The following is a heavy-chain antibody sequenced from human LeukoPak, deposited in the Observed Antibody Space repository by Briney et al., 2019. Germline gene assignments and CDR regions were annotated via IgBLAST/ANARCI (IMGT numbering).Heavy chain of an antibody. V-gene: IGHV4-59*08. CDR3: ARQAAVAGLIDY. D-gene: IGHD6-19*01. Sequence: PSETLSLTCTVSGGSISSYYWSWIRQPPGKGLEWIGYIYYSGSPNYYPSLKSRATISVDTSKNQFSLKLSSVTAADTAVYYCARQAAVAGLIDYWGQGTLVTVSS. CDR2: IYYSGSP. J-gene: IGHJ4*02. CDR1: GGSISSYY.